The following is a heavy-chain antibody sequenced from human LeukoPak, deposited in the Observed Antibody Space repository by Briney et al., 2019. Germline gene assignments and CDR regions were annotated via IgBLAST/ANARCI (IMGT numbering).Heavy chain of an antibody. CDR2: ISASGDNI. V-gene: IGHV3-23*01. CDR3: AKSGYSYGRFDN. D-gene: IGHD5-18*01. Sequence: GGSLRLSCAASGFTFSNAWMSWVRQAPGRGLEWVSAISASGDNIYYAGSVKGRFTISRDIAKNTLYLQMNSLRAEDTAVYFCAKSGYSYGRFDNWGQGTLVTVSP. CDR1: GFTFSNAW. J-gene: IGHJ4*02.